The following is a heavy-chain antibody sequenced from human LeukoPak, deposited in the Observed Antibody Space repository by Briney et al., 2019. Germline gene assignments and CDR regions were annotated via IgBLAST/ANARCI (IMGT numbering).Heavy chain of an antibody. CDR1: GYSISTSNY. Sequence: SDTLSLTCAVSGYSISTSNYWVWIRQPPGKELEWIGHIYYSGGIYYNLSLKSRVTMSVDTSKNQFSLKLSSVTAVDTAVYYCARKATTGPTKAAFDIWGQGTMVTVSS. V-gene: IGHV4-28*05. J-gene: IGHJ3*02. CDR2: IYYSGGI. CDR3: ARKATTGPTKAAFDI. D-gene: IGHD4-17*01.